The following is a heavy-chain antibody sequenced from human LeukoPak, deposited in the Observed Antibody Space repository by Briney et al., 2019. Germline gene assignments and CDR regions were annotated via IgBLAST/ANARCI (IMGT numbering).Heavy chain of an antibody. J-gene: IGHJ4*02. V-gene: IGHV1-46*04. CDR3: AREYEVVESSGSRSSFEY. CDR1: GYTFTGYY. D-gene: IGHD1-26*01. Sequence: ASVKVSCKASGYTFTGYYIHWVRQAPGQGLEWMGTINPSGGSTNYAQKLQGRVTMTRDTSTSTIYMELSSLRSEDTAVYYCAREYEVVESSGSRSSFEYWGQGTLVTVAS. CDR2: INPSGGST.